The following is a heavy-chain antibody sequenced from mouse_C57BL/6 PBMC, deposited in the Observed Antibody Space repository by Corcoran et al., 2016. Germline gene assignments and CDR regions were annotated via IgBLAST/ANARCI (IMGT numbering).Heavy chain of an antibody. V-gene: IGHV1-26*01. D-gene: IGHD1-1*01. J-gene: IGHJ2*01. CDR1: GYTFNDYY. CDR2: INPNNGGT. CDR3: ASYYGSSRKYYFDY. Sequence: EVQLQQSGPELVKPGASVKISCKASGYTFNDYYMNWVKQSHGKSLEWIGDINPNNGGTSYNQKFKGKATLTVDKSSSTAYMELRSLTSEDSAVYYCASYYGSSRKYYFDYWGQGTTLTVSS.